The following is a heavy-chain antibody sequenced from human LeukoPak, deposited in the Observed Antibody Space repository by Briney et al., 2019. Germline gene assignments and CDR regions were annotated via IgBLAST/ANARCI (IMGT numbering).Heavy chain of an antibody. CDR3: ARDSAGNDY. D-gene: IGHD6-13*01. V-gene: IGHV3-7*01. Sequence: QPGGSLRLSCAASGFTFSTYWMSWVRQAPGERLEWVANIKQDGSEKYYVDSVKGRFTISRDNAKNSLYLQMNSLRAEDTAMYYCARDSAGNDYWGQGTLVTVSS. CDR1: GFTFSTYW. CDR2: IKQDGSEK. J-gene: IGHJ4*02.